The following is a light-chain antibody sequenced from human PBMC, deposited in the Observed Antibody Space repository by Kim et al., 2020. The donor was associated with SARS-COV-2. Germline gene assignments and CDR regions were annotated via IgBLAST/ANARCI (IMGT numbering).Light chain of an antibody. CDR1: HNVDIS. J-gene: IGKJ4*01. CDR3: QQRGNWPPALT. Sequence: PGESATLSSKASHNVDISLAWYQQTPGQAPRLLIYDAAIRAAGIPDRFSASGSGTDFTLTIASLAPEDFAVYYCQQRGNWPPALTFGGGTKVDIK. CDR2: DAA. V-gene: IGKV3-11*01.